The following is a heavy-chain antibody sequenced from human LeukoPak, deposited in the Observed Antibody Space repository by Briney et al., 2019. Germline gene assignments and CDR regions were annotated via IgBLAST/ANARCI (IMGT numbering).Heavy chain of an antibody. Sequence: GGSLRLSCTASGFTFGDYAMSWVRQAPGKGLEWVGFIRSKAYGGTTGYAASVKGRFTISRDDSKSIAYLQMNSLKTEDTAVYYCTRKGNDFWGGYSGWFDPWGQGTLVTVSS. CDR1: GFTFGDYA. D-gene: IGHD3-3*01. CDR2: IRSKAYGGTT. J-gene: IGHJ5*02. V-gene: IGHV3-49*04. CDR3: TRKGNDFWGGYSGWFDP.